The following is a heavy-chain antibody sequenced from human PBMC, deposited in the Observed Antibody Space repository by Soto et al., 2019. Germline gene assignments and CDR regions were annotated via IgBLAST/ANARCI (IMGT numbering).Heavy chain of an antibody. D-gene: IGHD1-1*01. V-gene: IGHV3-33*01. J-gene: IGHJ6*03. CDR1: GFTFSSYG. CDR3: ARDRLSPGPAYHYYYMDV. CDR2: IWYDGSNK. Sequence: PGGSLRLSCAASGFTFSSYGMHWVRQAPGKGLEWVAVIWYDGSNKYYADSVKGRFTISRDNSKNTLYLQMNSLRAEDTAVYYCARDRLSPGPAYHYYYMDVWGKGTTVTVSS.